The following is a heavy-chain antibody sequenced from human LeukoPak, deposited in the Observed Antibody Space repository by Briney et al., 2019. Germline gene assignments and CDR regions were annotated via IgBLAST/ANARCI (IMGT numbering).Heavy chain of an antibody. CDR1: GGSISSHY. CDR3: ARADASGSKRWFDP. J-gene: IGHJ5*02. D-gene: IGHD3-10*01. Sequence: PSETLSLTCTVSGGSISSHYWSWIRQPPGKGLEWVGYISYSGSTNYNPPLKSRVTISIDTSRTQFSVKLTSVTAADTALYYCARADASGSKRWFDPWGQGILVIVSS. CDR2: ISYSGST. V-gene: IGHV4-59*11.